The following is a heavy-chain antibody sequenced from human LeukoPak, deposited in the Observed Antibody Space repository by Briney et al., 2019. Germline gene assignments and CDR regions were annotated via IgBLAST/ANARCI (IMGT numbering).Heavy chain of an antibody. J-gene: IGHJ6*02. CDR3: ARTPLDYYGPGRGYYYYGMDV. CDR2: IYNSGNN. D-gene: IGHD3-10*01. Sequence: SETLSLTCSVSGASITTYYWSWIRQSPGKGLEWIGHIYNSGNNNYNPSLKSRVTISAEMSKNQLSLRLSSATAAGTAVYYCARTPLDYYGPGRGYYYYGMDVWGQGTTVTVSS. CDR1: GASITTYY. V-gene: IGHV4-59*01.